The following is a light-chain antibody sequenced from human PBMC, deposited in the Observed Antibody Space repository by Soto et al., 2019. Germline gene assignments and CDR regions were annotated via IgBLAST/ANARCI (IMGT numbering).Light chain of an antibody. CDR1: SSDIGAYKF. V-gene: IGLV2-8*01. CDR2: GVS. J-gene: IGLJ2*01. CDR3: SLYAGTNSVV. Sequence: QSALTQPPSASGSPGQSVAISCTGTSSDIGAYKFVSWYQQHPGKAPKLIIYGVSRRPSGVPDRFSGSKSGNTASLTVSGLLAEDEADYYCSLYAGTNSVVFGGGTKLTVL.